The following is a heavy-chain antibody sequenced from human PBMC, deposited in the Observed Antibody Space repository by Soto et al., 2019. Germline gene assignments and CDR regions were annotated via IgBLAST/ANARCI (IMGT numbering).Heavy chain of an antibody. Sequence: GGSLRLSCAASGFTFSSYAMSWVRQAPGKGLEWVSAISGSGGSTYYADSVKGRFTISRDNSKNTLYLQMNSPRAEDTVVYYCAKRQGGYDSDYFDNWGQGTLVTVSS. V-gene: IGHV3-23*01. J-gene: IGHJ4*02. CDR3: AKRQGGYDSDYFDN. D-gene: IGHD5-12*01. CDR2: ISGSGGST. CDR1: GFTFSSYA.